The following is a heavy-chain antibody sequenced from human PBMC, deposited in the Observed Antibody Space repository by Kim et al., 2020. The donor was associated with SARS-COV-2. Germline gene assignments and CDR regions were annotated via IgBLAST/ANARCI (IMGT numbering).Heavy chain of an antibody. D-gene: IGHD6-6*01. CDR1: GYIFTTYW. J-gene: IGHJ6*04. Sequence: GESLKISCKGSGYIFTTYWIAWVRQMPGKGLEWMGIIHPGNSDTRYSPSFQGQVTISVDRSISTAYLQWSSLKASDTGIYYCARAPEYYYGMDVWGKGTTVSVSS. CDR3: ARAPEYYYGMDV. V-gene: IGHV5-51*01. CDR2: IHPGNSDT.